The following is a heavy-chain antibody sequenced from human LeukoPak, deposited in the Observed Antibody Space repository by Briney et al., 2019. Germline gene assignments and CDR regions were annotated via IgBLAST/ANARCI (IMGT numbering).Heavy chain of an antibody. CDR2: INEDGSGK. J-gene: IGHJ6*04. CDR3: VRDDGDV. V-gene: IGHV3-7*01. CDR1: GFTFSSYA. Sequence: GGSLRLSCAASGFTFSSYAMHWVRQAPGKGLEWVASINEDGSGKYSMDSVKDRVTISRDNAKNSLDLQINSLTDEDTAIYYCVRDDGDVWGKGTTVTVSS.